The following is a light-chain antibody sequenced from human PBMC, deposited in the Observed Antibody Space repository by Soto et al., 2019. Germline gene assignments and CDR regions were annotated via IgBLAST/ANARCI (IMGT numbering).Light chain of an antibody. J-gene: IGKJ4*01. Sequence: DIQMTQSPSSLSVSVGDRVTITCRASQSIGGFLNWYQQKLGKAPKLLIYAAFSFQSGVPSRFSGSGSGTDFTLTISSLQPKDFANYYCQQSYNTHLTFGGGTKVEI. CDR2: AAF. CDR1: QSIGGF. V-gene: IGKV1-39*01. CDR3: QQSYNTHLT.